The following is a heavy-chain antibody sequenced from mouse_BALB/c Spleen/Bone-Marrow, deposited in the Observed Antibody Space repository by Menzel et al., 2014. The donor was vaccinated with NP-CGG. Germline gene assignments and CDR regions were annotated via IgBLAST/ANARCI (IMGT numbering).Heavy chain of an antibody. CDR1: GFSLTGFG. Sequence: VKLMESGPGLVAPSQSLSITCTVSGFSLTGFGINWIRQPPGKGLEWLGMIWGDGTTDYNSALKSRLSINKDNSKSQVFLKMNRLQAGATARYYCAREKYGNYYAMDYWGQGTSVTVSS. CDR2: IWGDGTT. CDR3: AREKYGNYYAMDY. V-gene: IGHV2-6-7*01. D-gene: IGHD2-10*02. J-gene: IGHJ4*01.